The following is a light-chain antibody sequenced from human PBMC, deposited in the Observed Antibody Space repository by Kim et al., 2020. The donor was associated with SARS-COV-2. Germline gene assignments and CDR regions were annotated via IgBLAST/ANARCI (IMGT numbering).Light chain of an antibody. V-gene: IGLV6-57*01. CDR3: QSHDASYQV. Sequence: GKTVTISCTRSSGSIASNYVQWYQQRPGSSPTTLIYEDNQRPSGVPDRFSGSIDGSSNSASLTISGLKIEDEADYYCQSHDASYQVFGGGTQLTVL. CDR1: SGSIASNY. J-gene: IGLJ3*02. CDR2: EDN.